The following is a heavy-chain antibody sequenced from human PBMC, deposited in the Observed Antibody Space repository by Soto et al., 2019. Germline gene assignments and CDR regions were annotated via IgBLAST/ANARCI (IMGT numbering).Heavy chain of an antibody. J-gene: IGHJ4*02. V-gene: IGHV1-46*01. D-gene: IGHD6-13*01. CDR2: INPSGGST. CDR3: PDLQQPGSRNY. CDR1: GYTFTSYY. Sequence: QVQLVQSGAEVKKPGASVKVSCKASGYTFTSYYMHWVRQAPGQGLEWMGIINPSGGSTSYAQKSQGRSTRTGARPTRTVTMGRGGLEPKATALYNLPDLQQPGSRNYWGREPWSPSPQ.